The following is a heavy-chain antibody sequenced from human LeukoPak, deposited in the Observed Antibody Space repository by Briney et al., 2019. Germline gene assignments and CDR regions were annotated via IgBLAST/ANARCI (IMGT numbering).Heavy chain of an antibody. CDR3: AYYDFWSGDPAFDI. CDR2: IHYSGST. V-gene: IGHV4-30-4*08. Sequence: SQTLSLTCTVSGGSISSGDYYWSWIRQPPGKGLEWIGYIHYSGSTYYNPSLKSRVTISVDTSKNQFSLKLSSVTAADTAVYYCAYYDFWSGDPAFDIWGQGTMVTVSS. J-gene: IGHJ3*02. D-gene: IGHD3-3*01. CDR1: GGSISSGDYY.